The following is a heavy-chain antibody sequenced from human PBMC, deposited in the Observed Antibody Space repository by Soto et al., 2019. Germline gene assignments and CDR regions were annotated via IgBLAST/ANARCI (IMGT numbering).Heavy chain of an antibody. CDR1: GVSINNYY. CDR3: AKVLSGGHLDY. J-gene: IGHJ4*02. V-gene: IGHV4-59*01. Sequence: SETLSLTCTVSGVSINNYYWTWIRQPPGKRLEWIGAIYYTGSTTYNPSLRSRVTFSVDTSKNQFSLSLTSVTAADTAVYFCAKVLSGGHLDYWGQGTLVTVSS. CDR2: IYYTGST. D-gene: IGHD6-25*01.